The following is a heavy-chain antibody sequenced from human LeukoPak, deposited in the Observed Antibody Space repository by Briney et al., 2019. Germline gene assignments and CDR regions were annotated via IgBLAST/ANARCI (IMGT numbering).Heavy chain of an antibody. D-gene: IGHD3-10*01. CDR2: VSDSSDYI. CDR1: GFTFSSYS. CDR3: ARDAPSYGAGSYYSFDY. V-gene: IGHV3-21*01. J-gene: IGHJ4*02. Sequence: GGSLRLSCAASGFTFSSYSMNWVRQFPGKGLEWVSSVSDSSDYIYYADSVKGRFTISRDNAKNSLFLQMNSLTAEDTGVYYCARDAPSYGAGSYYSFDYWGQGTLVTVSS.